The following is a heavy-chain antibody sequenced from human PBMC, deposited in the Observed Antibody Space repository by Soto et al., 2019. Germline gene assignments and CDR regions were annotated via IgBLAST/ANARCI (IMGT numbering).Heavy chain of an antibody. V-gene: IGHV3-30*02. J-gene: IGHJ6*02. CDR3: VKDQLNYYYYGMAV. Sequence: GSLRLSCXASGFTFRSYGMHWVRQAPGKGLEWVASIIYDGSNKYYAVSVKGRFSISRDNSKDTLYLQMDSLRAEDTAVYYCVKDQLNYYYYGMAVWGQGTAVTVSS. CDR1: GFTFRSYG. CDR2: IIYDGSNK.